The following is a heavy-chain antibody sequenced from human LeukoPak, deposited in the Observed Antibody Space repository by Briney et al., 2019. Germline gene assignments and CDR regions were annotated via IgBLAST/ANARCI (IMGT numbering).Heavy chain of an antibody. CDR1: GFTFSSYA. CDR2: ITRGGGT. CDR3: VRGITTPDC. V-gene: IGHV3-23*01. J-gene: IGHJ4*02. D-gene: IGHD3-3*01. Sequence: GGSLRLFCAASGFTFSSYAMTWVRQAPGKGLEWVSGITRGGGTYYADSVKGRFTISRDNSKNPLYLQMSSLRAEDTAVYYCVRGITTPDCWGQGTLVTVSS.